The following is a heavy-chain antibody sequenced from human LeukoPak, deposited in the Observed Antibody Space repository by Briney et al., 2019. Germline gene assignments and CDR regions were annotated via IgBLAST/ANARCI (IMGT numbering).Heavy chain of an antibody. V-gene: IGHV3-74*01. D-gene: IGHD7-27*01. CDR3: ARVLTGTAPFDY. J-gene: IGHJ4*02. Sequence: GGSLRLSCVVSGFTFSSYWMHWVRQAPGKGLVWVSRINSDGSTTSYADSVKGRFTISRDNAKNTLYLQMNSLRAEDMAVYYCARVLTGTAPFDYWGQGTLVTVSS. CDR2: INSDGSTT. CDR1: GFTFSSYW.